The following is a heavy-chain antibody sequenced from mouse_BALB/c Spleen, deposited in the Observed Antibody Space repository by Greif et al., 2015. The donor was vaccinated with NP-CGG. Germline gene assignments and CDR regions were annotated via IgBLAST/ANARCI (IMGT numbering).Heavy chain of an antibody. J-gene: IGHJ4*01. V-gene: IGHV1-69*02. Sequence: QVQLQQSGAELVKPGAPVKLSCKASGYTFTSYWMNWVKQRPGRGLEWIGRIDPSDSETHYNQKFKDKATLTVDKPSSTAYIQLSSLTSEDSAIYYCARGIYYYGSSWHAMDYWGQGTSVTVSS. CDR2: IDPSDSET. CDR1: GYTFTSYW. CDR3: ARGIYYYGSSWHAMDY. D-gene: IGHD1-1*01.